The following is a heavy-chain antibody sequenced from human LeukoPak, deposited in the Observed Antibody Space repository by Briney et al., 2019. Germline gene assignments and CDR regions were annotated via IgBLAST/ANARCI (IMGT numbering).Heavy chain of an antibody. CDR2: IYYSGST. J-gene: IGHJ4*02. V-gene: IGHV4-59*01. D-gene: IGHD3-10*01. CDR3: ARDSDYGSGSYLLDY. CDR1: GGSISSYY. Sequence: PSGTLSLTCTVSGGSISSYYWSWLRQPPGKGLEWIGYIYYSGSTNYNPSLTSRVPISVDPSKNQFSLKLSSVTAADTAVYYCARDSDYGSGSYLLDYWGQGTLVTVSS.